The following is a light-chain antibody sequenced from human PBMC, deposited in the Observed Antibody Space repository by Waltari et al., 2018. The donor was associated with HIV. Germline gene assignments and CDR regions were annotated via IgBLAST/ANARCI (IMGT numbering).Light chain of an antibody. CDR3: QQSTSTPLT. CDR2: AAS. CDR1: QSIGRY. J-gene: IGKJ4*01. Sequence: DIQMTQSPSSLSASVGDRVTITCRASQSIGRYLNWYQQKPGTAPKLLIYAASSLQSGVPPRFSGSGSVTDFTIAISSLQPEDFATYYCQQSTSTPLTFGGGTKVEI. V-gene: IGKV1-39*01.